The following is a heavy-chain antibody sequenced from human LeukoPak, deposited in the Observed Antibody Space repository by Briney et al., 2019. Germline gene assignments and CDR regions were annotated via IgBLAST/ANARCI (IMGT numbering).Heavy chain of an antibody. CDR1: GFTFSNAW. J-gene: IGHJ4*02. V-gene: IGHV3-48*04. D-gene: IGHD2-15*01. CDR2: ISSSSSTI. Sequence: GGSLRLSCAASGFTFSNAWMSWVRQAPGKGLEWVLYISSSSSTIYYADSVKGRFTISRDNAKNSLYLQMNSLRAEDTAVYYCARGATEDYWGQGPLVTVSS. CDR3: ARGATEDY.